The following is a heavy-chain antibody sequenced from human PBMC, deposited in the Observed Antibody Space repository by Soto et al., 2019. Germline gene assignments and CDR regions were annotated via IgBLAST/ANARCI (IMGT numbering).Heavy chain of an antibody. D-gene: IGHD3-22*01. CDR2: IYYSGST. J-gene: IGHJ4*02. CDR1: GGSISSYY. CDR3: ARVKNYYDSWWNFDY. V-gene: IGHV4-59*01. Sequence: TSETLSLTCTVSGGSISSYYWSWIRQPPGKGLEWIGYIYYSGSTNYNPSLKSRVTISVDTSKNQFSLKLSAVTAADTAVYYCARVKNYYDSWWNFDYWGQGTLVTVSS.